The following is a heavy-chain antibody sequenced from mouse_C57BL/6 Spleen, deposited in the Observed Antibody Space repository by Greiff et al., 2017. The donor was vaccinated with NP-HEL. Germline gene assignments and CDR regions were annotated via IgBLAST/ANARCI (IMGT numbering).Heavy chain of an antibody. Sequence: EVQLQQSGPELVKPGASVKIPCKASGYTFTDYNMDWVKQSHGKSLEWIGDINPNNGGTIYNQKFKGKATLTVDKSSSTAYMEIRSLTSEDTAVDYCARGEAWFAYWGQGTLVTVSA. J-gene: IGHJ3*01. V-gene: IGHV1-18*01. CDR3: ARGEAWFAY. CDR2: INPNNGGT. CDR1: GYTFTDYN.